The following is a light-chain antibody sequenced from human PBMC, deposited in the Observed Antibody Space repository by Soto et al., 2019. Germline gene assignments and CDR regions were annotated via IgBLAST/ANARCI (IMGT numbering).Light chain of an antibody. CDR1: SSDVGGYNY. V-gene: IGLV2-8*01. CDR2: EVN. J-gene: IGLJ1*01. CDR3: SSYGGYNNVV. Sequence: QSVLTQPPSASGSPGQSVTISCTGTSSDVGGYNYVSWFQQHPGKAPKLIIHEVNQRPSGVPDRFSGSKSGNTASLTVSGLQAEDEGTYYCSSYGGYNNVVFGTETKLTVL.